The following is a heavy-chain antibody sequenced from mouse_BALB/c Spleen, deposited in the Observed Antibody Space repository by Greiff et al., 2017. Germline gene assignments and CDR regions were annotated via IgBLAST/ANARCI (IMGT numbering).Heavy chain of an antibody. Sequence: QVQLQQSGAELMKPGASVKISCKATGYTFSSYWIEWVKQRPGHGLEWIGEILPGSGSTNYNEKFKGKATFTADTSSNTAYMQLSSLTSEDSAVYYCARLGIGGYSYYAMDYWGQGTSVTVSS. V-gene: IGHV1-9*01. CDR2: ILPGSGST. J-gene: IGHJ4*01. CDR1: GYTFSSYW. D-gene: IGHD2-3*01. CDR3: ARLGIGGYSYYAMDY.